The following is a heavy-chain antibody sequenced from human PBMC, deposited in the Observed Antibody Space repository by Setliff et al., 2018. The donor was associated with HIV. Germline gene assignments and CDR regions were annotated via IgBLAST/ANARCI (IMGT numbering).Heavy chain of an antibody. J-gene: IGHJ5*02. CDR1: SFTFSSSA. Sequence: GASVKVSCKSSSFTFSSSALQWVRQARGQRLEWIGWIVVGSSKTKYAERFQERATLTLDMSTTTTYMELRGLRSEDTAIYYCAASPTSCSGGSCYDHWGQGTLVTVSS. D-gene: IGHD2-15*01. CDR2: IVVGSSKT. V-gene: IGHV1-58*01. CDR3: AASPTSCSGGSCYDH.